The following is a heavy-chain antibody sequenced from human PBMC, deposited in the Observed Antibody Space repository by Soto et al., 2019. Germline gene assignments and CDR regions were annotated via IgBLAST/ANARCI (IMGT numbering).Heavy chain of an antibody. CDR3: ATSYDSGFNP. V-gene: IGHV1-18*01. D-gene: IGHD5-12*01. J-gene: IGHJ5*02. CDR2: LSVSNGNT. Sequence: ASVKVSCKASGYSFSSYGISWLRQAPGQGLEWMGWLSVSNGNTYYAQKFQDRVTMTTDTSTTTAYMELTSLRYDDTAVYYCATSYDSGFNPGGQGTLVTVSS. CDR1: GYSFSSYG.